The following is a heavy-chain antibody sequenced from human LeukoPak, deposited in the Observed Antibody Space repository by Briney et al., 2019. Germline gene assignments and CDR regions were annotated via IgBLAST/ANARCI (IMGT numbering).Heavy chain of an antibody. V-gene: IGHV1-69*05. J-gene: IGHJ3*02. Sequence: GASVEVSCKASGYTFTGYYMHWVRQAPGQGLEWMGGIIPIFGTANYAQKFQGRVTITTDESTSTAYMELSSLRSEDTAVYYCARDGVGATVLVAFDIWGQGTMVTVSS. CDR1: GYTFTGYY. D-gene: IGHD1-26*01. CDR3: ARDGVGATVLVAFDI. CDR2: IIPIFGTA.